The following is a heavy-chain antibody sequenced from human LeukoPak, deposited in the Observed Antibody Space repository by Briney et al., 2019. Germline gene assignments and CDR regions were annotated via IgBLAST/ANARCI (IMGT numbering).Heavy chain of an antibody. J-gene: IGHJ4*02. CDR2: INPKSGGT. V-gene: IGHV1-2*02. Sequence: ASVTVSCKASGYTFSGDYMHWVRQAPGQGLEWMGWINPKSGGTSYAQKFQGRVSMTRDTSISTAYMELSRLRVDDTAVYYCARGPYGDFFDYWGQGTLVTVSS. D-gene: IGHD4-17*01. CDR3: ARGPYGDFFDY. CDR1: GYTFSGDY.